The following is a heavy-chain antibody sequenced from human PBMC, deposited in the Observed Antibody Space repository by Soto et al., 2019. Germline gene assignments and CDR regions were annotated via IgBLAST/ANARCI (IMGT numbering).Heavy chain of an antibody. V-gene: IGHV3-23*01. Sequence: GGSLRLSCAASGFTFSSYAMSWVRQAPGKGLEWVSAISGSGGSTYYADSVKGRFTISRDNSKNTLYLQMNSLRAEDTAVYYCAKDRERGYSYGLHFDYWGQGTLVTVSS. CDR1: GFTFSSYA. CDR3: AKDRERGYSYGLHFDY. J-gene: IGHJ4*02. CDR2: ISGSGGST. D-gene: IGHD5-18*01.